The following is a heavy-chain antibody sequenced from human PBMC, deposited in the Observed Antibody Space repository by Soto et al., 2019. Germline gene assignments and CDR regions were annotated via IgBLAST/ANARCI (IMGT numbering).Heavy chain of an antibody. CDR3: AXGVPYDYVWRSYRYFDY. CDR2: ISAYNGNT. V-gene: IGHV1-18*04. D-gene: IGHD3-16*02. J-gene: IGHJ4*02. Sequence: RASVKVSCKASGYTFTSYGISWVRQAPGQGLEWMGWISAYNGNTNYAQKVQGRVTMTTDTSTSTAYMELRSLRSDDTAVYYCAXGVPYDYVWRSYRYFDYWGQGTLVTVSS. CDR1: GYTFTSYG.